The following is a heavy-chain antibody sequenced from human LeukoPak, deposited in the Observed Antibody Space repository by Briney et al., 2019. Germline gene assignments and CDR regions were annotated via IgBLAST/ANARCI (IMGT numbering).Heavy chain of an antibody. CDR2: IIPIFGTA. V-gene: IGHV1-69*13. J-gene: IGHJ6*02. CDR1: GGTFSSYA. D-gene: IGHD2-2*01. CDR3: ASSALYCSSTSCYPRYYYYGMDV. Sequence: SVKVSCKASGGTFSSYAISWVRQAPGQGLEWMGGIIPIFGTANYAQKFQGRVTITADESTSTAYMELSSLRSEDTAVYYCASSALYCSSTSCYPRYYYYGMDVWGQGTTVTVSS.